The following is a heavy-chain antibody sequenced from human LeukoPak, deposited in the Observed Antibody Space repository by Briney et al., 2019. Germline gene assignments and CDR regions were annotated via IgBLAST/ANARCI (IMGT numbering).Heavy chain of an antibody. Sequence: GASVKVSCKASGYTFTSYAMHWVRPAPGQRLEWMGWINAGNSNTKYSQKFQGRVTITRDTSASTAYMELSSLRSEDTAVYYCARLFGYYDSSGYCYDAFDIWGQGTMVTVSS. CDR2: INAGNSNT. V-gene: IGHV1-3*01. D-gene: IGHD3-22*01. CDR3: ARLFGYYDSSGYCYDAFDI. CDR1: GYTFTSYA. J-gene: IGHJ3*02.